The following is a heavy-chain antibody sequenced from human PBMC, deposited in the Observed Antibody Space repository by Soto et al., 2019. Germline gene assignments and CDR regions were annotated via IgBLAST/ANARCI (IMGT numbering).Heavy chain of an antibody. V-gene: IGHV3-74*01. J-gene: IGHJ6*02. D-gene: IGHD3-9*01. CDR1: GFTFSNYW. CDR3: ASEYTGSYILTAYYQQLYGMDV. CDR2: INSDGSST. Sequence: GSLRLSCAASGFTFSNYWMHWVRQAPGKGLVWVSRINSDGSSTSYADSVKGRVIISRDKSKRTLYLQMNSLTAEDTAVYYCASEYTGSYILTAYYQQLYGMDVWGPGTTLNVSS.